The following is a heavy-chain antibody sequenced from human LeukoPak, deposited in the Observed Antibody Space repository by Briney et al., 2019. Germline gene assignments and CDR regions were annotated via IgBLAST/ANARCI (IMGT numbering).Heavy chain of an antibody. Sequence: GGSLRLSCEASGFTFNSYSMHWVRQAPGKGLEWVAVISYDGSNKYYADSVKGRFTISRDNSKNTLYLQMNSLRAEDTAVYYCAKDAVMTMATYYFDYWGQGTLVTVSS. CDR3: AKDAVMTMATYYFDY. CDR2: ISYDGSNK. J-gene: IGHJ4*02. V-gene: IGHV3-30*04. D-gene: IGHD4/OR15-4a*01. CDR1: GFTFNSYS.